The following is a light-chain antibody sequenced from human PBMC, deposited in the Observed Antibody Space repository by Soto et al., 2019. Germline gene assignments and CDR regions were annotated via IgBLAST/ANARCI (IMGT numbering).Light chain of an antibody. CDR3: QQYCSPSRT. V-gene: IGKV3-20*01. Sequence: EIVLTQSPGTLSLSPGERATLSCRASQSVSSYLAWYQQKPGQAPRLLIYGASSRATGIPDRFSGSGSGTDFTLTISRLETEDFAVYYCQQYCSPSRTFGQGTKVEIK. CDR1: QSVSSY. CDR2: GAS. J-gene: IGKJ1*01.